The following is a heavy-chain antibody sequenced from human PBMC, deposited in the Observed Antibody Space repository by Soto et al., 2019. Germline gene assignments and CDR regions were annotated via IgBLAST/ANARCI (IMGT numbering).Heavy chain of an antibody. CDR2: INHSGST. V-gene: IGHV4-34*01. CDR1: GGSFSGYY. D-gene: IGHD3-10*01. Sequence: PSETLSLTCAVYGGSFSGYYWSWIRQPPGKGLEWIGEINHSGSTNYNPSLKSRVTISVDTSKNQFSLKLSSVTAADTAVYYCARGRFYTRYNWFDPWGQGTLVTVSS. J-gene: IGHJ5*02. CDR3: ARGRFYTRYNWFDP.